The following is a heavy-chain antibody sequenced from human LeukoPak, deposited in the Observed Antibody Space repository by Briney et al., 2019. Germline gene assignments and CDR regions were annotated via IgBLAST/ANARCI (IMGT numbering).Heavy chain of an antibody. V-gene: IGHV3-9*01. CDR1: GFTFDDYA. CDR3: AKERGNWFDP. Sequence: GGSLRLSCAASGFTFDDYAMHWVRQAPGKGLEWVSGISWNSGSIGYADSVKGRFTISRDNAKNSLYLQMSSLRAEDTALYYCAKERGNWFDPWGRGTLVTVSS. J-gene: IGHJ5*02. CDR2: ISWNSGSI.